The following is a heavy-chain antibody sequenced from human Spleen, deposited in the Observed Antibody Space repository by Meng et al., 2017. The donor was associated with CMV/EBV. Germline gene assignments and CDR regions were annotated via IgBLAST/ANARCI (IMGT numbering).Heavy chain of an antibody. D-gene: IGHD6-13*01. Sequence: TASGGNFNNYAFSWVRQAPGHGLEWMGGIIPLLNIPNYAQRFQDRVTIAADKSTATVYMELSSLRSEDTAMFYCARGSTSSWYPDSWGQGTLVTVSS. CDR2: IIPLLNIP. CDR3: ARGSTSSWYPDS. V-gene: IGHV1-69*10. J-gene: IGHJ4*02. CDR1: GGNFNNYA.